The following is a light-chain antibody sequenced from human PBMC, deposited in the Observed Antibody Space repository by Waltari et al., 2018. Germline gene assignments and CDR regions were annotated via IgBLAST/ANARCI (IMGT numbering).Light chain of an antibody. CDR3: HQSYRSPYT. CDR2: GSS. Sequence: DIQMTQSPSSLSASVGDRVTITCRTSQNIATYLSWYQQKPGTAPKLLVYGSSSLQRGVPSRFIGGGSETDFTLTISSLQPEDFATYYCHQSYRSPYTFGQGTKLDI. CDR1: QNIATY. J-gene: IGKJ2*01. V-gene: IGKV1-39*01.